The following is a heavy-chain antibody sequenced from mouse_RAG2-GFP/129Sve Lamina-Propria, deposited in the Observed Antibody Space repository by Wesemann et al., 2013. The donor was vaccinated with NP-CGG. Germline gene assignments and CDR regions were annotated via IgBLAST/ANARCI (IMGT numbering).Heavy chain of an antibody. Sequence: DVQLQESGPGLVKPSQSLSLTCSVTGYSITSGYYWNWIRQFPGNKLEWMGYISYDGSNNYNPSLKNRISITRDTSKNQFFLKLNSVTTEDTATYYCARRATVVDWYFDVWGTGTTVTVSS. CDR3: ARRATVVDWYFDV. V-gene: IGHV3-6*01. D-gene: IGHD1-1*01. CDR2: ISYDGSN. CDR1: GYSITSGYY. J-gene: IGHJ1*03.